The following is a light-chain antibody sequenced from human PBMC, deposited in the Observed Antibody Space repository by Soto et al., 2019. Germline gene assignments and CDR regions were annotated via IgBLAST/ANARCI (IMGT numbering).Light chain of an antibody. CDR3: QHYDSFSLT. Sequence: DIEMTQSPATLSASVGDRVTITCRASQSVSNCLAWYQQKPGTAPKLLIYDTSNMEAGVPARFRGSGSGTDFTFTISSLQPEDIATYYCQHYDSFSLTFGQGTKVDIK. V-gene: IGKV1-5*01. CDR1: QSVSNC. J-gene: IGKJ1*01. CDR2: DTS.